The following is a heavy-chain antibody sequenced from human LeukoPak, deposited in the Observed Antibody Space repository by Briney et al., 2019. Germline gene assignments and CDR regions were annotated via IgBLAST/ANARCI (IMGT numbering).Heavy chain of an antibody. Sequence: PSETLSLTCTVSGGSISSSSYYWGWIRQPPGKGLEWIGSIYYSGSTNYNPSLKSRVTISVDTSKNQFSLKLSSVTAADTAVYYCARGTMIVVVNWFDPWGQGTLVTVSS. CDR3: ARGTMIVVVNWFDP. V-gene: IGHV4-39*07. D-gene: IGHD3-22*01. J-gene: IGHJ5*02. CDR1: GGSISSSSYY. CDR2: IYYSGST.